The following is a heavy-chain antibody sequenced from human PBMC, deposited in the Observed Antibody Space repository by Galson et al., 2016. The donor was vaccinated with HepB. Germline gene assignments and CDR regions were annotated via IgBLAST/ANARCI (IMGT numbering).Heavy chain of an antibody. Sequence: SETLSLTCTVSGGSISSSSYYWGWIRQPPGKGLEWIGTIYYSGSTYYNPSLKSRVTITVDTSKNKFSLKLSSVIAADTAVYYCARSSGWSPYYFDYWGQGTLVTVSS. V-gene: IGHV4-39*01. CDR1: GGSISSSSYY. J-gene: IGHJ4*02. D-gene: IGHD6-19*01. CDR3: ARSSGWSPYYFDY. CDR2: IYYSGST.